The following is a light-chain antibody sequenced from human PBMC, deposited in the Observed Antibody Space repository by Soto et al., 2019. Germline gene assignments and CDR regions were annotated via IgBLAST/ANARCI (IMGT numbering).Light chain of an antibody. J-gene: IGKJ4*01. CDR3: QQCRNWPLT. Sequence: ELVMTQSPATLSVSPGEGPTLSCKASQNVYNNLAWYQQRPGQPPRLLIYDASTRATGISARFSGSGYGTEFTLTISSLQSEDFAVYFCQQCRNWPLTFGGGT. CDR1: QNVYNN. V-gene: IGKV3-15*01. CDR2: DAS.